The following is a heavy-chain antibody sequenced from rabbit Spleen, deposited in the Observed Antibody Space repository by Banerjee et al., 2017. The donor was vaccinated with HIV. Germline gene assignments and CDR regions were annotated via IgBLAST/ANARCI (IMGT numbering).Heavy chain of an antibody. J-gene: IGHJ6*01. Sequence: PGKGLEWIACIDTSDGDTDYANWPKGRFTISKTSSTTVTLQMTSLTDADTATYFCARDTSSSFSSYGMDLWGPGTLVTVS. CDR2: IDTSDGDT. D-gene: IGHD1-1*01. CDR3: ARDTSSSFSSYGMDL. V-gene: IGHV1S40*01.